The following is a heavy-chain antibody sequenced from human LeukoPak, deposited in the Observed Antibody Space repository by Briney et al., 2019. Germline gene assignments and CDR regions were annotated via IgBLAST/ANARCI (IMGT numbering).Heavy chain of an antibody. CDR1: GFTFGSYS. Sequence: PGGSLRLSCAASGFTFGSYSLHWVRQAPGKGLEWVAVISFDGSNKYYADSVKGRFIISRDNSKNTLYLQMSSLRGEDTAVYYCAREGRPSDYGSSGLFDFWGQGILVTVSS. V-gene: IGHV3-30-3*01. CDR3: AREGRPSDYGSSGLFDF. D-gene: IGHD3-22*01. CDR2: ISFDGSNK. J-gene: IGHJ4*02.